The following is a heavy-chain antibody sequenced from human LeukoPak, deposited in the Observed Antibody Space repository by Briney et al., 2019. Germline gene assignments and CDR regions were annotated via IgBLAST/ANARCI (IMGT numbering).Heavy chain of an antibody. Sequence: SETLSLTCAVYGGSFSGYYWSWIRQPPGKGLEWIGEINHSGSTNYNPSLKCRVTISVDTSKNQFSLKLSSVTAADTAVYYCARGYYDYVWGSYRYGKSDYWGQGTLVTVSS. V-gene: IGHV4-34*01. CDR2: INHSGST. CDR1: GGSFSGYY. CDR3: ARGYYDYVWGSYRYGKSDY. D-gene: IGHD3-16*02. J-gene: IGHJ4*02.